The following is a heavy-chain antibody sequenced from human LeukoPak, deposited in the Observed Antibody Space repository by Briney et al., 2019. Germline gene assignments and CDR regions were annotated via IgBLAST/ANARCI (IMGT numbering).Heavy chain of an antibody. CDR2: ISSNGNTV. D-gene: IGHD5-24*01. Sequence: GGSLRLSCAASGFTFRNYYMIWIRQAPGKGLEWLSYISSNGNTVYYADSVRGRFTVSRDNVKNSLFVEMNSLRVEDTAVYYCARDGYNYFDLWGQGTLVTVSS. CDR1: GFTFRNYY. J-gene: IGHJ4*02. V-gene: IGHV3-11*01. CDR3: ARDGYNYFDL.